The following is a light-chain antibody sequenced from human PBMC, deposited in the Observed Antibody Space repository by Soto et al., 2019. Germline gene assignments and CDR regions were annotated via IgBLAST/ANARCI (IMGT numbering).Light chain of an antibody. V-gene: IGKV1-5*01. CDR3: QHIVGYWA. CDR1: QSIYSW. CDR2: DAS. Sequence: DIQMTQSPSTLSASVGDRVTITCRASQSIYSWLAWYQQKPGKAPKLLIYDASSLESGVPSRFSGSGSGTGLTLIISSLKPVAFATDYCQHIVGYWAVGQGTKVDI. J-gene: IGKJ1*01.